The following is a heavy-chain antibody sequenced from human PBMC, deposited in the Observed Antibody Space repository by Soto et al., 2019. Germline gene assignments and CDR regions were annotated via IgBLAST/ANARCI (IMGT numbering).Heavy chain of an antibody. CDR2: IYYSGSI. D-gene: IGHD6-6*01. J-gene: IGHJ5*02. V-gene: IGHV4-59*01. CDR3: ARYSSSSSWLDP. CDR1: GGSISSYY. Sequence: PSETLSLTCTVSGGSISSYYWSWIRQPPGKGLEWIGYIYYSGSINYNPSLKSRVTISVDTTKNQFSLKLSSVTAADTAVYYCARYSSSSSWLDPWGQGTLVTVSS.